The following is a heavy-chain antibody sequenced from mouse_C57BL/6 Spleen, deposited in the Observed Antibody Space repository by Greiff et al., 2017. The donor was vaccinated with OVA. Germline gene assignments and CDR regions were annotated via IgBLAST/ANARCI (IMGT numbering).Heavy chain of an antibody. CDR3: ARPDY. CDR1: GYTFTSYW. J-gene: IGHJ2*01. Sequence: QVQLQQPGAELVKPGASVKLSCKASGYTFTSYWMQWVKQRPGQGLEWIGEIDPSDSYTNYNQKFKGKATLTVDTSSSTAYMQLSSLTAEDYSVYYCARPDYWGQGTTLTVSS. CDR2: IDPSDSYT. V-gene: IGHV1-50*01.